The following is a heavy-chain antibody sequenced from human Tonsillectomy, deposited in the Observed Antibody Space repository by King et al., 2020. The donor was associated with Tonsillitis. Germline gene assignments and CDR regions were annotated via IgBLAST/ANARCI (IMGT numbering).Heavy chain of an antibody. CDR1: GFTFSSYW. J-gene: IGHJ4*02. CDR2: IKPDGSDK. Sequence: VQLVESGGGLVQPGGSLRLSCAASGFTFSSYWMSWVRQAPGKGLEWVADIKPDGSDKYYVDSVKGRFTISRDNAKNSLYLQMNSLRAEDTAVYYCAIDAWDFEYSSSLDYWGQGTLVTVSS. CDR3: AIDAWDFEYSSSLDY. V-gene: IGHV3-7*03. D-gene: IGHD6-6*01.